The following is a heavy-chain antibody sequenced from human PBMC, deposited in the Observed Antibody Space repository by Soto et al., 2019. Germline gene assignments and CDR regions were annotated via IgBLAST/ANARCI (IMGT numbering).Heavy chain of an antibody. CDR3: ARGRYYALFDY. D-gene: IGHD3-10*01. CDR2: IYYSGST. J-gene: IGHJ4*02. Sequence: SETLSLTCTVSGGSISSGGYYWSWIRQHPGKGLEWIGYIYYSGSTYYNPSLKSRVTISVDTPKNQFSLKLSSVTAADTAVYYCARGRYYALFDYWGQGTLVTSPQ. V-gene: IGHV4-31*03. CDR1: GGSISSGGYY.